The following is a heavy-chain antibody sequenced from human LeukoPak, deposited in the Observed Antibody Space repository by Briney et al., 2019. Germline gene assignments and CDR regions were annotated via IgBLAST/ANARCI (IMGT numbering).Heavy chain of an antibody. CDR3: ARGKYVVVAAKTHDIPFDY. J-gene: IGHJ4*02. Sequence: GESLKISCKGSGYSFTSYWIGWVRQMPGKGLEWMGIIYPGDSDTRYSPSFQGQVTISADKSISTAYLQWSSLKASDTAMYYCARGKYVVVAAKTHDIPFDYWGQGTLVTVSS. D-gene: IGHD2-15*01. CDR2: IYPGDSDT. V-gene: IGHV5-51*01. CDR1: GYSFTSYW.